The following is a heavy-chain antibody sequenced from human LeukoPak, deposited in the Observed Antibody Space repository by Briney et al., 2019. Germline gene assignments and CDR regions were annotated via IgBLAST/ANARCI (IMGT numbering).Heavy chain of an antibody. Sequence: GGSLRLSCAASGFTFSSYGMHWVRQAPGKGLEWVAVIWYDGSNKYYADSVKGRFTISRDNSKNTLYLQMNSLRAEDTAVYYCARDPSHDSSDYWGQGTLVTVSS. CDR2: IWYDGSNK. CDR3: ARDPSHDSSDY. D-gene: IGHD3-22*01. CDR1: GFTFSSYG. V-gene: IGHV3-33*01. J-gene: IGHJ4*02.